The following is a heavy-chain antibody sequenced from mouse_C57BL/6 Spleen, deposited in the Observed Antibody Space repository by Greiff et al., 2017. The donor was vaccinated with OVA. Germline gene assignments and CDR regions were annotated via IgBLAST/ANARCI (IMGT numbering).Heavy chain of an antibody. CDR2: IYPGDGDT. Sequence: QVQLQQSGPELVKPGASVKISCKASGYAFSSSWMNWVKQRPGKGLEWIGRIYPGDGDTNYNGKFKGKATLTADKSSSTAYMQLSSLTSEDSAVYFCARSGGLPFAYWGQGTLVTVSA. J-gene: IGHJ3*01. D-gene: IGHD2-4*01. CDR3: ARSGGLPFAY. CDR1: GYAFSSSW. V-gene: IGHV1-82*01.